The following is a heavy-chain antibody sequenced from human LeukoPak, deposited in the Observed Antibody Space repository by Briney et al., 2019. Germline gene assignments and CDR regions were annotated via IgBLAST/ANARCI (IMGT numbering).Heavy chain of an antibody. Sequence: GGSLRLSCAASGFIFSSCAMSWVRQAPGKGLEWVSAISGSGGSTYSADSVKGRFTISRDDSKNTLYLQMNSLTAEDTAVYYCAKDLYSSGWYYFDYWGQGTLVTVSS. V-gene: IGHV3-23*01. CDR2: ISGSGGST. CDR1: GFIFSSCA. D-gene: IGHD6-19*01. CDR3: AKDLYSSGWYYFDY. J-gene: IGHJ4*02.